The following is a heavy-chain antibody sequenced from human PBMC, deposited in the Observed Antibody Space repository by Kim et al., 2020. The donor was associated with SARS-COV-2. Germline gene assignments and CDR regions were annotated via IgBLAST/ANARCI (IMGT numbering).Heavy chain of an antibody. CDR3: ARLEGY. J-gene: IGHJ4*02. CDR1: GYTFSKSW. CDR2: IFPDDSQV. D-gene: IGHD3-22*01. V-gene: IGHV5-51*01. Sequence: GESLKISCKGSGYTFSKSWIGWVRQMPGKGLEWLGIIFPDDSQVRYSPSFQGQVTISADKSISTAFLQWSSLKASDTAIYYCARLEGYWGQGTQVTVSS.